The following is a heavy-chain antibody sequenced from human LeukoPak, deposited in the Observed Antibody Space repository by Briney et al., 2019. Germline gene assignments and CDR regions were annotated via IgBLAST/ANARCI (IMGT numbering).Heavy chain of an antibody. Sequence: GGSLQISCKGSGYSFTSYWIGWVRQMPGKGLEWMGIIYPGDSDTRYSPSFQGQVTISADKSISTAYLQWSSLKASDTAMYYCARRGAYTKRDYYYYMDVWGKGTTVTVSS. V-gene: IGHV5-51*01. J-gene: IGHJ6*03. CDR3: ARRGAYTKRDYYYYMDV. CDR2: IYPGDSDT. CDR1: GYSFTSYW. D-gene: IGHD4-11*01.